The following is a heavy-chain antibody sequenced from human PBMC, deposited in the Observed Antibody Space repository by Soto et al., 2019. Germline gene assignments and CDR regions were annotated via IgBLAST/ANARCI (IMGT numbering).Heavy chain of an antibody. CDR3: ATPYSSSWYLEYWYFDL. V-gene: IGHV4-39*01. J-gene: IGHJ2*01. D-gene: IGHD6-13*01. Sequence: PSETRSLTCTVSGGSISSSSYYWCWIRQPPGKGLEWIGSIYYSGSTYYNPSLKSRVTISVDTSKNQFSLKLSSVTAADTAVYYCATPYSSSWYLEYWYFDLWGLVTLVTVS. CDR2: IYYSGST. CDR1: GGSISSSSYY.